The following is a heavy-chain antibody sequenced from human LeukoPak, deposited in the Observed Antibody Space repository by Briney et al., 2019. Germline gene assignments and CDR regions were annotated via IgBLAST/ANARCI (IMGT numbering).Heavy chain of an antibody. CDR1: GFTFSSHS. V-gene: IGHV3-21*01. Sequence: GGSLRLPCAASGFTFSSHSMNWVRQAPGKGLEWVSSISSSSSYIYYADSVKGRFTISRDNAKNSLYLQMNSLRAEDTAVYYCAREDSGADFWSGFDYYYYMDVWGKGTTVTVSS. D-gene: IGHD3-3*01. CDR2: ISSSSSYI. CDR3: AREDSGADFWSGFDYYYYMDV. J-gene: IGHJ6*03.